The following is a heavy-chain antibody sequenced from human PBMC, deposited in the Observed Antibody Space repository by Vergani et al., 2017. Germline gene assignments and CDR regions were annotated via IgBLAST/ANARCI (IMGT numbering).Heavy chain of an antibody. D-gene: IGHD6-6*01. Sequence: VHLVESGGGVVQPGRSLTLSCVASGFSFRGHGMHWVRQAPGKGLEWVANIKQDGSEKYYVDSVKGRFTISRDNAKNSLYLQMNSLRAEDTAVYYCARAVPHIAARAGWFDPWGQGTLVTVSS. V-gene: IGHV3-7*04. CDR3: ARAVPHIAARAGWFDP. J-gene: IGHJ5*02. CDR2: IKQDGSEK. CDR1: GFSFRGHG.